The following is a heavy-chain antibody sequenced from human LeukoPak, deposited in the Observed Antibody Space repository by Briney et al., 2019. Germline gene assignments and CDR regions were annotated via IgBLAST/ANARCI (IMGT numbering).Heavy chain of an antibody. D-gene: IGHD3-22*01. Sequence: PGGSLRLSCAASRFTFNSYGMHWVRQAPGMGLEWVAFIRYDGSDTYYTDSVKGRFTISRDNSKNTLYLQMNSLRAEDTAVYYCARDHTGGYYYDSAYGMDVWGQGTTVTVSS. V-gene: IGHV3-30*02. CDR1: RFTFNSYG. CDR3: ARDHTGGYYYDSAYGMDV. CDR2: IRYDGSDT. J-gene: IGHJ6*02.